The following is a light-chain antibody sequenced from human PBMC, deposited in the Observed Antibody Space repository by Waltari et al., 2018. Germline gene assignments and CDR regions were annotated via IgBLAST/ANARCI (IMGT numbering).Light chain of an antibody. J-gene: IGKJ2*01. CDR2: DAA. CDR3: QQYDGLPPYT. CDR1: QDISNY. Sequence: DIQMTQSPSSLSASVGDRVTITCHASQDISNYLNWYQQKPGRAPKLLIFDAAKLQTGVSSRFSGTGSGTHFSFTIRSLQPEDFATYYCQQYDGLPPYTFGQGTRLEIK. V-gene: IGKV1-33*01.